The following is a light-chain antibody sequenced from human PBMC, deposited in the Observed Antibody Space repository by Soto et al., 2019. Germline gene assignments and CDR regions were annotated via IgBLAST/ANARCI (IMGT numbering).Light chain of an antibody. Sequence: VVLTQSPATLSVSPGERVTLSCRASQTVVTNLAWYQQKPGQAPRLLIYAASTRATGVPARFSGSGSGTEFTLTITTLQSEDVAVYCCQQYSHWPPWTVGPGTKVELK. V-gene: IGKV3D-15*01. CDR1: QTVVTN. CDR3: QQYSHWPPWT. CDR2: AAS. J-gene: IGKJ1*01.